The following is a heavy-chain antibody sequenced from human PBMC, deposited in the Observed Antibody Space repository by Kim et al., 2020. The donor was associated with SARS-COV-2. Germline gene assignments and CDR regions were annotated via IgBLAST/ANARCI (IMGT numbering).Heavy chain of an antibody. CDR1: GYTFTSYY. V-gene: IGHV1-46*01. J-gene: IGHJ6*02. D-gene: IGHD1-26*01. CDR2: INPSGGST. CDR3: ARDLSRFVYLWGIVGGSPLAHGMDV. Sequence: ASVKVSCKASGYTFTSYYMHWVRQAPGQGLEWMGIINPSGGSTSYAQKFQGRVTMTRDTSTSTVYMELSSLRSEDTAVYYCARDLSRFVYLWGIVGGSPLAHGMDVWGQGTTVTVSS.